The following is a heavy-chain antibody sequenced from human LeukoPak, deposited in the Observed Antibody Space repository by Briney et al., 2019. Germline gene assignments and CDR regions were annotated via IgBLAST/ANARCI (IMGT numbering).Heavy chain of an antibody. CDR2: IYSSGGT. Sequence: SETLSLTCEVSGDSISSGSYYWTWIRQPAEKGLEWIGRIYSSGGTTYNPSLKSRVTISLDTSKNQFSLKLSSVTAADTAVYYCARDRSDYYGSGSHFDYWGQGTLVTVSS. D-gene: IGHD3-10*01. CDR1: GDSISSGSYY. CDR3: ARDRSDYYGSGSHFDY. V-gene: IGHV4-61*02. J-gene: IGHJ4*02.